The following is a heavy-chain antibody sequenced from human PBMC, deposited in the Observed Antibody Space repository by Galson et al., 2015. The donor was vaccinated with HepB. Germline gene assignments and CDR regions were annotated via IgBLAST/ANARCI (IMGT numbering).Heavy chain of an antibody. J-gene: IGHJ2*01. D-gene: IGHD5-18*01. CDR3: ASGRLWLPGYFDL. Sequence: ETLSLTCAVYGGSFSGYYWSWIRQPPGKGLEWIGEINHSGSTNYNPSLKSRVTISVDTSKNQFSLKLSSVTAADTAVYYCASGRLWLPGYFDLWGRGTLVTVSS. CDR1: GGSFSGYY. CDR2: INHSGST. V-gene: IGHV4-34*01.